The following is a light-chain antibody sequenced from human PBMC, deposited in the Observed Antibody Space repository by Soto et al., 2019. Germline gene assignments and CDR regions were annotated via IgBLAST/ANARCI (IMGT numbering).Light chain of an antibody. V-gene: IGLV1-40*01. J-gene: IGLJ2*01. Sequence: QAVVTQPPSVSGAPGQRVTISCTGSSSNIGAGYDVHWYQQLPGTAPKLLIYGNSNRPSGVPDRFSGSKSGTSASLAITGLQAEDEAEYYCQSYDSSLSGPSFGGGTKLTVL. CDR2: GNS. CDR1: SSNIGAGYD. CDR3: QSYDSSLSGPS.